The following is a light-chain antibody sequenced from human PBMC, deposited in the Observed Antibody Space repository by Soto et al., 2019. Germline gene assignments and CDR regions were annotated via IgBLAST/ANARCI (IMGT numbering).Light chain of an antibody. CDR3: GAWENSLTVYV. CDR1: SSNIAANS. V-gene: IGLV1-51*01. CDR2: DSD. J-gene: IGLJ1*01. Sequence: QSVLTQPPSVSAAPGQEVTISCSGSSSNIAANSVSWCQHLPGTAPKLLIYDSDRRPSGIPARFSGSKSGTSATLGITGLQTGDEADYYCGAWENSLTVYVFGSGTKLTVL.